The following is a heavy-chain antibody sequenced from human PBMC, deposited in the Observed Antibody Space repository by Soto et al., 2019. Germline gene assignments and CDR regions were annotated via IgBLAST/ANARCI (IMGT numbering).Heavy chain of an antibody. CDR1: GFTFSSYS. CDR2: ISGSGGVT. D-gene: IGHD2-21*01. CDR3: AKVTDCGVSRCDDGIDI. V-gene: IGHV3-23*01. J-gene: IGHJ4*03. Sequence: EVHLLESGGGLAQPGGSLRLSCAASGFTFSSYSMNWVRQAPGKGLEWVSIISGSGGVTSYADSVKGRFTISRDNSKNSLILQMKELRSEDTAVYYWAKVTDCGVSRCDDGIDIWGPGTLVTVSS.